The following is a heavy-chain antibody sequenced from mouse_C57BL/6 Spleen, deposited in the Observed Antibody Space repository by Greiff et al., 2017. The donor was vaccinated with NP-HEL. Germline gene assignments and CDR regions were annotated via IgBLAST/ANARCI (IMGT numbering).Heavy chain of an antibody. CDR3: ARDFPITTVVAKGAYAMDY. J-gene: IGHJ4*01. Sequence: EVQLQQSGPELVKPGASVEISCKASGYSFTGYYMNWVKQSPEKSLEWIGEINPSTGGTTYNQKFKAKATLTVDKSSSTAYMQLKSLTSEDSAVYYCARDFPITTVVAKGAYAMDYWGQGTSVTVSS. D-gene: IGHD1-1*01. CDR1: GYSFTGYY. V-gene: IGHV1-42*01. CDR2: INPSTGGT.